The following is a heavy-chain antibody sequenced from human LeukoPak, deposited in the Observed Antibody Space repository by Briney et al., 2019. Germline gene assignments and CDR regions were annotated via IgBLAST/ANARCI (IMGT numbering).Heavy chain of an antibody. Sequence: SETLSLTCTVSGGSISSYFWCWIRPPRGKELADIGYIYYSGYTNYNPSLKSRVTISVDPSKIQLSLKLCSLTAADTAVYYCARETSQRGARYVDVWGKGTTVTISS. CDR2: IYYSGYT. D-gene: IGHD3-16*01. J-gene: IGHJ6*03. V-gene: IGHV4-59*12. CDR3: ARETSQRGARYVDV. CDR1: GGSISSYF.